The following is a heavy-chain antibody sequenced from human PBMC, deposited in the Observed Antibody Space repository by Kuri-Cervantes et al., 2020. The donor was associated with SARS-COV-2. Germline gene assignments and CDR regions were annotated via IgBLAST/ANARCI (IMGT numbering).Heavy chain of an antibody. CDR3: TKDIVGIVGSSFDY. D-gene: IGHD2-21*01. V-gene: IGHV3-69-1*01. CDR1: GFTFSGSA. CDR2: ISSSSTI. J-gene: IGHJ4*02. Sequence: GGSLRLSCAAPGFTFSGSAMHWVRQAPGKGLEWVSSISSSSTIYYADSVKGRFTISRDNAKKSLYLQMNNLRAEDTALYYCTKDIVGIVGSSFDYWGQGTLVTVSS.